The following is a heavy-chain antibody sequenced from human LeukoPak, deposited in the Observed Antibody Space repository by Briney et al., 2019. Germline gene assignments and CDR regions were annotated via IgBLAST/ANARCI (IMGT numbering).Heavy chain of an antibody. CDR2: IYWDDDK. D-gene: IGHD4-17*01. Sequence: SGPTLVKPTQTLTLTCTFSGFSLSTSGVGVGWIRQPPGKALEWLALIYWDDDKRYSPSLKSRFTITKDTSKNQVVLTMTYMDPVDTATYYCAHHPRDYGDYVYWGQGTLVTVSS. J-gene: IGHJ4*02. V-gene: IGHV2-5*02. CDR3: AHHPRDYGDYVY. CDR1: GFSLSTSGVG.